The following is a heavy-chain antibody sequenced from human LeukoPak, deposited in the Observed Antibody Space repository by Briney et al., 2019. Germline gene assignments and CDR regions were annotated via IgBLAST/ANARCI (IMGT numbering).Heavy chain of an antibody. J-gene: IGHJ3*02. CDR3: ARGPHYYGSGVRAFDI. CDR2: IYYSGST. V-gene: IGHV4-31*03. D-gene: IGHD3-10*01. Sequence: SGTLSLTCSVSGGSISSGGFYWSWIRQHPGKGLEWIGFIYYSGSTDYNPSLKSRLTLSVDRSKNQYSLNLRSVTVADTAVYYCARGPHYYGSGVRAFDIWGQGTMVTVSS. CDR1: GGSISSGGFY.